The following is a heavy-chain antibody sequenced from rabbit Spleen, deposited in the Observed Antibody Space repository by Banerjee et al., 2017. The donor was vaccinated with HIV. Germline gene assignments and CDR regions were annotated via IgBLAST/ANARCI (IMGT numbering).Heavy chain of an antibody. CDR2: IHGGSSNNI. CDR1: GFSFSADYY. CDR3: ARDAATSFSTYGMDL. J-gene: IGHJ6*01. D-gene: IGHD8-1*01. Sequence: QSLEESGGDLVKPGASLTLTCTASGFSFSADYYMCWVRQAPGKGLEWIACIHGGSSNNIYYATWAKGRFTISKTSSTTVTLQMTSLTAADTATYFCARDAATSFSTYGMDLWGPGTLVTVS. V-gene: IGHV1S40*01.